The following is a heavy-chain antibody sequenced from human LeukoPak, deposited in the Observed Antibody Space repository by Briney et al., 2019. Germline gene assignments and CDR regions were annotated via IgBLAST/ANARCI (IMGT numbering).Heavy chain of an antibody. Sequence: GGSLRLSCAASGFTFSSHAMSWVRQASGKGLEWVGRIRSKANSYATAYAASVKGRFTISRDDSKNTAYLQMNSLKTEDTAVYYCSVNYCSGGSCYMLWGQGTLVTVSS. CDR3: SVNYCSGGSCYML. D-gene: IGHD2-15*01. J-gene: IGHJ4*02. CDR1: GFTFSSHA. V-gene: IGHV3-73*01. CDR2: IRSKANSYAT.